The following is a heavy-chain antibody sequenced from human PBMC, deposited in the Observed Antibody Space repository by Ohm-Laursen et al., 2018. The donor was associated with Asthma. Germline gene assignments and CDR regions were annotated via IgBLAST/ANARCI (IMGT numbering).Heavy chain of an antibody. D-gene: IGHD5-18*01. V-gene: IGHV3-9*01. CDR2: FSLDSDRI. Sequence: SLRLSCAASGFTHERYAMHWVRQAPGKGLEWVSGFSLDSDRIGYADSVKGRFTISRDNSKNTLYLQMNSLRAEDTAVYYCARGGIQLWYANFDYWGQGTLVTVSS. CDR1: GFTHERYA. CDR3: ARGGIQLWYANFDY. J-gene: IGHJ4*02.